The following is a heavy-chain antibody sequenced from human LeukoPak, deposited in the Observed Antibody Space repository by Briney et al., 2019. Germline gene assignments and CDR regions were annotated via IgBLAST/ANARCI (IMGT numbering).Heavy chain of an antibody. CDR2: IHPNRGDT. Sequence: GDSVKVSCKASGYTFTGYYMQWVRQAPGQGLEWMGWIHPNRGDTNYGQNFQGRVTMTRDTSITTAYLELSRLRSDDTAVYYCARDSAQVGATGPFDSWGQGTLVTVSS. V-gene: IGHV1-2*02. J-gene: IGHJ4*02. CDR1: GYTFTGYY. D-gene: IGHD1-26*01. CDR3: ARDSAQVGATGPFDS.